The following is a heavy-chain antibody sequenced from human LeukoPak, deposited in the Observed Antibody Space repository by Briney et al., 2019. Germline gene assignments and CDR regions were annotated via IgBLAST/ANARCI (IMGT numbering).Heavy chain of an antibody. J-gene: IGHJ6*02. CDR2: MNPNSGNT. Sequence: ASVKVSCKASGYTFTSYDVNWVRQATGQGLEWMGWMNPNSGNTGLAQKFQGRVTLTRDTSLSTAYMELSNLRSDDTAVYYCAKDGVVAAPNQFGKVGWGQGTTVSVSS. CDR1: GYTFTSYD. D-gene: IGHD2-15*01. V-gene: IGHV1-8*01. CDR3: AKDGVVAAPNQFGKVG.